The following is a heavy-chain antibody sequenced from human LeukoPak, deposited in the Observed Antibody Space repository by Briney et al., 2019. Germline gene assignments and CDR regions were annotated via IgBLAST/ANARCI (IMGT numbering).Heavy chain of an antibody. CDR3: ARGRDCSGVSCYANWFDP. Sequence: GGSVRLSCGASGFILSSYSMHWVRQAPGKGLEWVSSISSSSSYIYYADSVRGRFTISRDNAKNSVYLQMDSLRGEDTAVYYCARGRDCSGVSCYANWFDPWGQGTLVTVSS. J-gene: IGHJ5*02. CDR2: ISSSSSYI. V-gene: IGHV3-21*06. CDR1: GFILSSYS. D-gene: IGHD2-15*01.